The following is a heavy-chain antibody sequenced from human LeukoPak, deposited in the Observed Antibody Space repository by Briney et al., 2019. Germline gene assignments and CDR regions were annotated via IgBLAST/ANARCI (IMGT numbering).Heavy chain of an antibody. D-gene: IGHD3-9*01. CDR1: GFTFSSYA. CDR3: AREYYDILTGYHDAFDI. J-gene: IGHJ3*02. CDR2: ISYDGSNK. Sequence: GGSLRLSCAAFGFTFSSYAMHWVRQAPGKGLEWVAVISYDGSNKYYADSVKGRFTISRDNSKNTLYLQMNSLRAEDTAVYYCAREYYDILTGYHDAFDIWGQGTMVTVSS. V-gene: IGHV3-30*04.